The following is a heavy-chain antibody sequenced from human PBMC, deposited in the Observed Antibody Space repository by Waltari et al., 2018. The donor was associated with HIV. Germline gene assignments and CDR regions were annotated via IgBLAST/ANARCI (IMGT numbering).Heavy chain of an antibody. CDR1: GAPISSSSYY. J-gene: IGHJ5*02. Sequence: QLQLQESGPGLVKPSETLSLPCTVSGAPISSSSYYWGWIRQPPGKGLDGIGSIYYSGSTYYNPSLKSRVTISVDTSKNQFSLKLSSVTAADTAVYYCARGGSGGWFDPWGQGTLVTVSS. D-gene: IGHD3-10*01. CDR3: ARGGSGGWFDP. CDR2: IYYSGST. V-gene: IGHV4-39*01.